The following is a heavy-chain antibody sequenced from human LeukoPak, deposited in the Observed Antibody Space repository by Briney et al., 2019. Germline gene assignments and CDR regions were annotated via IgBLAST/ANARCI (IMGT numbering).Heavy chain of an antibody. Sequence: ASVKVSCKASGYTFTSYGISWVRQAPGQGLEWMGWISAYNGNTNYAQKFQGRVTITTDESTSTAYMELSSLRSEDTAVYYCATVTPTPRYYYYYYMDVWGKGTTVTVSS. CDR3: ATVTPTPRYYYYYYMDV. CDR1: GYTFTSYG. J-gene: IGHJ6*03. CDR2: ISAYNGNT. V-gene: IGHV1-18*01. D-gene: IGHD4-17*01.